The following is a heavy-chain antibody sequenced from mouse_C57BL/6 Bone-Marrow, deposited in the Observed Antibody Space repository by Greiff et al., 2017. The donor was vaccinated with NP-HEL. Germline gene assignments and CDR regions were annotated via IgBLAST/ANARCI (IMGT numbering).Heavy chain of an antibody. D-gene: IGHD2-3*01. CDR1: GFTFSDYG. CDR2: ISSGSSTI. CDR3: ARCWLLGGAWFAY. Sequence: EVKVVESGGGLVKPGGSLKLSCAASGFTFSDYGMHWVRQAPEKVLEWVAYISSGSSTIYYADTVKGRFTISRDNAKNTLFLQMTSLRSEDTAMYYCARCWLLGGAWFAYWGQGTLVTVSA. J-gene: IGHJ3*01. V-gene: IGHV5-17*01.